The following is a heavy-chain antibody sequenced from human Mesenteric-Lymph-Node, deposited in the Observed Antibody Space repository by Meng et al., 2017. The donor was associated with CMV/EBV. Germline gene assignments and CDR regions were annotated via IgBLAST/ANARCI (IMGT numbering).Heavy chain of an antibody. CDR2: ISHSGDT. CDR1: GDCIGRGLW. D-gene: IGHD2-15*01. Sequence: TCAVSGDCIGRGLWWNWVRQPPGKGLEWLGEISHSGDTKYKSSLQSRISISADMTKHRFSLILTSVTAADTGVYFCARSPGWYSLDPWGQGILVTVSS. J-gene: IGHJ5*02. V-gene: IGHV4-4*01. CDR3: ARSPGWYSLDP.